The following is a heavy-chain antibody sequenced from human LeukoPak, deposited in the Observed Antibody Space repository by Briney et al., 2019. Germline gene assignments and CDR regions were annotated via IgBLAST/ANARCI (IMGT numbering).Heavy chain of an antibody. D-gene: IGHD3-16*02. CDR1: GGSITSYY. Sequence: PSETLSLTCTVSGGSITSYYWSWIRQPPGKGMEWIGSIYYSGSTYYNPSLKSRVTISVDTSKNQFSLKLSSVTAADTAVYYCARARLYGNNWFDPWGQGTLVTVSS. CDR2: IYYSGST. J-gene: IGHJ5*02. CDR3: ARARLYGNNWFDP. V-gene: IGHV4-39*07.